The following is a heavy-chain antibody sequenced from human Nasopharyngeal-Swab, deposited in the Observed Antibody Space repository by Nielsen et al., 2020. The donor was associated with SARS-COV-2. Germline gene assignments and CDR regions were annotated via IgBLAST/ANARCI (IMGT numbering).Heavy chain of an antibody. CDR2: IYSGGST. V-gene: IGHV3-53*04. Sequence: GESLKISCAASGFTFSDYYMSWIRQAPGKGLEWVSVIYSGGSTYYADSVKGRFTISRHNSKNTLYLQMNSLRAEDTAVYYCARGRGYDSSGSDYWGQGTLVTVSS. CDR1: GFTFSDYY. D-gene: IGHD3-22*01. CDR3: ARGRGYDSSGSDY. J-gene: IGHJ4*02.